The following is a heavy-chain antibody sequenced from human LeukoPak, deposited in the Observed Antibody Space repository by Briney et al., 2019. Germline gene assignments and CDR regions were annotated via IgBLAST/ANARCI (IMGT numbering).Heavy chain of an antibody. V-gene: IGHV1-46*01. Sequence: ASVKVSCKASGYSFTSHYMHWVRQAPGQGLEWMGLIDPSGSSTLYAQKFQGRVTMTRDMSTTTDYMELSSLRSEDTAVYYCARDNSVGDIAWWFDPWGQGTLVTVSS. CDR2: IDPSGSST. CDR1: GYSFTSHY. D-gene: IGHD3-16*02. CDR3: ARDNSVGDIAWWFDP. J-gene: IGHJ5*02.